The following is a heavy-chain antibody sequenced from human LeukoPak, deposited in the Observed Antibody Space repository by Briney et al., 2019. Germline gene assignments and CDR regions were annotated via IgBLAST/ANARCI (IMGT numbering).Heavy chain of an antibody. Sequence: PGGSLRLSCAASGFTFRQHWMHWVRQAPGKGLMWVSSISSGSGYIYYADSVKGRFTISRDNSKNTLYLQMDSLRAEDTAVYYCATDSGGGLIATFFEYWGQGTLVTVSS. J-gene: IGHJ4*02. CDR3: ATDSGGGLIATFFEY. CDR2: ISSGSGYI. D-gene: IGHD3-16*02. CDR1: GFTFRQHW. V-gene: IGHV3-21*04.